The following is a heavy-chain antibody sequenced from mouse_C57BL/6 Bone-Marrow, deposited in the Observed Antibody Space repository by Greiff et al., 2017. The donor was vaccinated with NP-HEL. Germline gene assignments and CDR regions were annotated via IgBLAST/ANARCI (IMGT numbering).Heavy chain of an antibody. D-gene: IGHD2-5*01. CDR2: IDPENGDT. Sequence: VKLQQSGAELVRPGASVKLSCTASGFNIKDDYMHWVKQRPEQGLEWIGWIDPENGDTEYASKFQGKATITADTSSNTAYLQLSSLTSEDTAVSYCTTSLYSNLFAYWGQGTLVTVSA. CDR3: TTSLYSNLFAY. J-gene: IGHJ3*01. CDR1: GFNIKDDY. V-gene: IGHV14-4*01.